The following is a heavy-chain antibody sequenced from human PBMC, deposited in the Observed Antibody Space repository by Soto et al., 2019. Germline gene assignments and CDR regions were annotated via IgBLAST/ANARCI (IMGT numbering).Heavy chain of an antibody. V-gene: IGHV4-4*02. CDR1: GGSITSNW. J-gene: IGHJ4*02. Sequence: QVQLQGSGPGLMKPSGTLSLTCAVSGGSITSNWWSWVRQPPGKGLEWIAEIFHTGSANYNPSLMGRLTISMDKSRSHLSLTLNSMTAADTAVYYCARHIAVSGTRGFDHWGQGTLVTVSS. CDR3: ARHIAVSGTRGFDH. CDR2: IFHTGSA. D-gene: IGHD2-21*01.